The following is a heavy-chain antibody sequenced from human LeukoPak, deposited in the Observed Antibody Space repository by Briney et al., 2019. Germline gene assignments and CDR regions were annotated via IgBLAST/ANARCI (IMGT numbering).Heavy chain of an antibody. D-gene: IGHD3-3*01. J-gene: IGHJ4*02. CDR2: INPSGGST. V-gene: IGHV1-46*01. CDR1: GYTFTSYY. Sequence: ASVTVSCKASGYTFTSYYMHWVRQAPGQGLEWMGLINPSGGSTSYAQKFQGRVTITRDISTSTVYMELSSLRSEDTAVYYCAREDDFWSGYSDYWGQGTLVTVSS. CDR3: AREDDFWSGYSDY.